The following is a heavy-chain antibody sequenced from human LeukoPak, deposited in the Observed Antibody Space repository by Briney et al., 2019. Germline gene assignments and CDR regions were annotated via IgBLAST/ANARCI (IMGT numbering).Heavy chain of an antibody. D-gene: IGHD6-13*01. CDR1: GGSIRSSSYY. CDR2: MHYSGST. CDR3: ARTTGYSSSWYYLNYYYYYMDV. Sequence: PSETLSLTCTVSGGSIRSSSYYWGWIRQPPGKGLEWIGSMHYSGSTYYNPSLKSRVTISVDTSKNQFSLKLSSVTAADTAVYYCARTTGYSSSWYYLNYYYYYMDVWGKGTTVTVSS. J-gene: IGHJ6*03. V-gene: IGHV4-39*07.